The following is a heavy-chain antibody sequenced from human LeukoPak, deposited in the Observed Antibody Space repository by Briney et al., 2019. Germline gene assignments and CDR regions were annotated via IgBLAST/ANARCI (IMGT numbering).Heavy chain of an antibody. D-gene: IGHD3-16*02. CDR1: GYTFTSYG. CDR3: ARGEIMITFRGVLAPFDY. CDR2: ISAYNGNT. Sequence: ASVKVSCKASGYTFTSYGISWVRQAPGQGLEWMGWISAYNGNTNYAQKLQGRVTMTTDTSTSTAYMELRSLRSDDTAVYYCARGEIMITFRGVLAPFDYWGQGTLVTVSS. J-gene: IGHJ4*02. V-gene: IGHV1-18*01.